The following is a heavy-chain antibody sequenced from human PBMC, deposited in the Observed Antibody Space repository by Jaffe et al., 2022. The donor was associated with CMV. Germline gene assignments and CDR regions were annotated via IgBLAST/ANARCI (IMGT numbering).Heavy chain of an antibody. Sequence: EVHLVESGGGLVQPGGSLRLSCAASGFTFGSSWMNWVRQAPGKGLEWVANINQDGSETKYVDSVKGRFTVSRDNARNSLYLQMSSLRAEDTAVYYCANTAFGWGQGTLVTVSS. CDR2: INQDGSET. D-gene: IGHD3-16*01. J-gene: IGHJ4*02. CDR1: GFTFGSSW. CDR3: ANTAFG. V-gene: IGHV3-7*03.